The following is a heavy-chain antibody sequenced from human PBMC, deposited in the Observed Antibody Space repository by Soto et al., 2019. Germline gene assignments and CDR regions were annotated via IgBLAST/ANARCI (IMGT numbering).Heavy chain of an antibody. CDR1: GFYFNNYG. V-gene: IGHV3-30*18. J-gene: IGHJ4*02. Sequence: GSLRLSCAASGFYFNNYGMHWVRQAPGKGLEWVAVISYDGSIRHYADSVQGRFTISRDNSKSTVYLQLNSLREEDTAVYYCAKVIDGTGPYFDYWGQGALVTVSS. CDR3: AKVIDGTGPYFDY. CDR2: ISYDGSIR. D-gene: IGHD2-8*02.